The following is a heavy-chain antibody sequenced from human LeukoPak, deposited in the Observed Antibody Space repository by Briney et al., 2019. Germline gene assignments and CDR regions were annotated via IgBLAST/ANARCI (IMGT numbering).Heavy chain of an antibody. V-gene: IGHV1-2*06. Sequence: ASVKVSCKASGYTFTGYYMHWVRQAPGQGLEWMGRINPNSGGTNYAQKSQGRVTMTRDTSISTAYMELSRLRSDDTAVYYCARVLTYYYDSSDYNLHPYYFDYWGQGTLVTVSS. J-gene: IGHJ4*02. CDR3: ARVLTYYYDSSDYNLHPYYFDY. D-gene: IGHD3-22*01. CDR1: GYTFTGYY. CDR2: INPNSGGT.